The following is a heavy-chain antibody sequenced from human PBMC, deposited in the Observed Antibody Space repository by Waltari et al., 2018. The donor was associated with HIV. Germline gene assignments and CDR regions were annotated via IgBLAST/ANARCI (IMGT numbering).Heavy chain of an antibody. CDR2: IYSGGNT. V-gene: IGHV3-66*01. CDR1: GFTVPDNY. Sequence: EVQLVESGGGLVQTGGSLSLSCAASGFTVPDNYMNWVRQTPGKGLEWVSVIYSGGNTDYAASVKDRFIISRDNSKNTLYLHMHALRAEDTAIYYCARARRGSSTSSFDCWGQGIPVTVSA. CDR3: ARARRGSSTSSFDC. D-gene: IGHD2-2*01. J-gene: IGHJ4*02.